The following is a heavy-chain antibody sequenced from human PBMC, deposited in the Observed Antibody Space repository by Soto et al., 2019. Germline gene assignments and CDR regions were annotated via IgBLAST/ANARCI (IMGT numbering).Heavy chain of an antibody. J-gene: IGHJ4*02. D-gene: IGHD3-10*01. CDR2: MNPNSGNT. CDR3: ARGRVIWFGESVDF. V-gene: IGHV1-8*01. CDR1: GYTFTSYD. Sequence: ASVKVSCKASGYTFTSYDINWVRQATGQGLEWMGWMNPNSGNTGYAQKFQGRVTMTRNTSISTAYMELSSLRSEDTAVYYCARGRVIWFGESVDFWGQGTLVTVSS.